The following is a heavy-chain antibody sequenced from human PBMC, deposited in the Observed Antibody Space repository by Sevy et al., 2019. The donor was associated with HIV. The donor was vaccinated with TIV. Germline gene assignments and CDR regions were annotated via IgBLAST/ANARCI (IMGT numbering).Heavy chain of an antibody. J-gene: IGHJ4*01. D-gene: IGHD5-18*01. CDR2: INPSSGDT. V-gene: IGHV1-2*02. CDR3: ARDLRLRRYSYGSFDY. CDR1: GYTFTGQY. Sequence: ASVKVSCKASGYTFTGQYLHWVRQAPGHGLQWMGWINPSSGDTNYAQEFQTRVAMTRDTSISTAYMELSGLRPDDAAFYYCARDLRLRRYSYGSFDYWGHGTLVTVSS.